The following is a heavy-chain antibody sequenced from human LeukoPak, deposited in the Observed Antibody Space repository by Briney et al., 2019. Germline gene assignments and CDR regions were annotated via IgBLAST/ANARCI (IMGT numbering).Heavy chain of an antibody. D-gene: IGHD6-13*01. Sequence: PSETLSLTCTVSGGSISSYYWSWIRQPPGKGLEWIGYIYTSGSTNYNPSLKSRVTISVDTSKNQFSLQLSSVTATDTAVYFCARHSSSWYPDYWGQGTLATVSS. J-gene: IGHJ4*02. CDR3: ARHSSSWYPDY. V-gene: IGHV4-4*09. CDR2: IYTSGST. CDR1: GGSISSYY.